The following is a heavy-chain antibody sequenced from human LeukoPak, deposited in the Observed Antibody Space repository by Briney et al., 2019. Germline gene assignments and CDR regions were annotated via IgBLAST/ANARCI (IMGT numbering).Heavy chain of an antibody. CDR3: ALGTINKDYYFGMDV. D-gene: IGHD2-8*01. J-gene: IGHJ6*02. Sequence: GGSLRLSCAASGFTFSDYYMTWLRRAPGKGLEWLSYISNSGTTVFYADSVKGRFTVSRDNAKRSLYLQIESLRDDDTAVYHCALGTINKDYYFGMDVWGQGTTVTVSS. CDR1: GFTFSDYY. V-gene: IGHV3-11*01. CDR2: ISNSGTTV.